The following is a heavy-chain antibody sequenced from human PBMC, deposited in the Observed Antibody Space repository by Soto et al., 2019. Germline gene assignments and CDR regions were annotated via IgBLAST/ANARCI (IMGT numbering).Heavy chain of an antibody. Sequence: QVQLVQSGAEVKKPGASVTVSCKASGYTFTSFPIHWVRQAPGQRLEWMGWINAGNGDTKYSQKFQGRVTVTRDTSASTDYMELISLRSEDTAVYYCTRAPRGEHWGQGTLVTVSS. V-gene: IGHV1-3*01. J-gene: IGHJ1*01. CDR2: INAGNGDT. CDR3: TRAPRGEH. CDR1: GYTFTSFP. D-gene: IGHD2-21*01.